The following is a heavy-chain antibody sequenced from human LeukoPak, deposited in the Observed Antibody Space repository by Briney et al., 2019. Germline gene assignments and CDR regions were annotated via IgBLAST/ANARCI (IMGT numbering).Heavy chain of an antibody. V-gene: IGHV4-61*08. Sequence: SETLSLTCTVSGGSISSGGYYWSWIRQPPGKGLEWIGYIYYSGSTNYNPSLKSRVTISVDTSKNQFSLKLSSVTAADTAVYYCARGVSYYGSWSSPDYWGQGTLVTVSS. D-gene: IGHD3-10*01. CDR1: GGSISSGGYY. CDR3: ARGVSYYGSWSSPDY. J-gene: IGHJ4*02. CDR2: IYYSGST.